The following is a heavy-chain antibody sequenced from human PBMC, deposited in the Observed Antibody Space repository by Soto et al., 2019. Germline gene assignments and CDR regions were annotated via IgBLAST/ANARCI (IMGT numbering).Heavy chain of an antibody. J-gene: IGHJ4*02. CDR1: GGSISSYY. V-gene: IGHV4-59*01. CDR2: IYYSGST. D-gene: IGHD2-15*01. CDR3: ARAGPVVVLDY. Sequence: SETLSLTCTVSGGSISSYYWSWIRQPPGKGLEWIGYIYYSGSTNYNPSLKSRVTISVDTSKNQFSLKLSSVTAADTAVYYCARAGPVVVLDYWGQGTLVTVSS.